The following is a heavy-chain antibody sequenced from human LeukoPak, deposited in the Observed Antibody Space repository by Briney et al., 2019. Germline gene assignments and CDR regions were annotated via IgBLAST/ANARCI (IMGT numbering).Heavy chain of an antibody. CDR3: ATSPYNFEFDY. CDR1: GCTFTAYY. J-gene: IGHJ4*02. CDR2: INPNSGGT. V-gene: IGHV1-2*02. Sequence: ASVKVSCKASGCTFTAYYMHWVRQAPGQGLEWMGWINPNSGGTNYPQKFQGSVTMTRDTSISTAYMELTRLTFDDTAVYYCATSPYNFEFDYWGQGTLVTVSS. D-gene: IGHD1-14*01.